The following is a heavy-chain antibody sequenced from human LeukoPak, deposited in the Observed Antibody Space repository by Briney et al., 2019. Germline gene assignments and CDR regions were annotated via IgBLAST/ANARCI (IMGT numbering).Heavy chain of an antibody. Sequence: GGSLRLSCAASGFTVSSNYMSWVRQAPGKGLEWVSVIYSCGSTYYADSVKGRFTISRDNSKTTLSLQMHSLRAEDTAVYYCARAVGYYGSGSYDYFDYWGQGTLVTVSS. CDR2: IYSCGST. D-gene: IGHD3-10*01. V-gene: IGHV3-66*01. CDR1: GFTVSSNY. CDR3: ARAVGYYGSGSYDYFDY. J-gene: IGHJ4*02.